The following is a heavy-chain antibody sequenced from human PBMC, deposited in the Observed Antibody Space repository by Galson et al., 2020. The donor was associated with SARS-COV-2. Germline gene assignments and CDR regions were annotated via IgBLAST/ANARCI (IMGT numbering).Heavy chain of an antibody. CDR3: ARARGGSYYYGMDV. CDR1: GFTFSTYA. D-gene: IGHD3-10*01. CDR2: ISYDGSNK. J-gene: IGHJ6*02. V-gene: IGHV3-30*04. Sequence: TGGSLRLSCAASGFTFSTYAMHWVRQAPGKGLEWVALISYDGSNKYYAHSVKGRFTISRDNSKNTLYLQMNSLRAEDTAIYYCARARGGSYYYGMDVWGQGTTVTVSS.